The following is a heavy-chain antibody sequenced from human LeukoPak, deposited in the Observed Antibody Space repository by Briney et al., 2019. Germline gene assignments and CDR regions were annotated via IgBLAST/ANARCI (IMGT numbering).Heavy chain of an antibody. CDR2: IYYSGGT. Sequence: SDTLSLTCTVSGGSISSSSYYWRWIRQPPGKGLEWIGSIYYSGGTYYNPSLKSRVTISVDTSKNQFSLRLSSVTAADTAVYYCARQGSSNWNYYFDYWGQGTLVTVSS. CDR1: GGSISSSSYY. V-gene: IGHV4-39*01. J-gene: IGHJ4*02. D-gene: IGHD6-13*01. CDR3: ARQGSSNWNYYFDY.